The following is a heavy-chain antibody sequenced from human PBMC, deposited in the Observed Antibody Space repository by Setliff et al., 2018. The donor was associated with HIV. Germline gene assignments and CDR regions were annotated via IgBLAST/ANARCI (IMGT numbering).Heavy chain of an antibody. J-gene: IGHJ3*02. CDR3: AREAYSSSWYGGAFDI. V-gene: IGHV3-30*04. Sequence: GGSLRLSCAASGFTFSNYAMHWVRQAPGKGQEWVAVISYDGSNKYYADSVKGRFTISRDNSKNTLYLQMNSLRAEGTAVYYCAREAYSSSWYGGAFDIWGQGTMVTVSS. CDR1: GFTFSNYA. CDR2: ISYDGSNK. D-gene: IGHD6-13*01.